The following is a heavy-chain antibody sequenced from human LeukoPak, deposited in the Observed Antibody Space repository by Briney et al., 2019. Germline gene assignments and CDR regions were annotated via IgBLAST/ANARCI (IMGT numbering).Heavy chain of an antibody. D-gene: IGHD3-10*01. J-gene: IGHJ6*03. CDR1: GGSFSGYY. CDR3: ARELGYYYGSGNYMDV. V-gene: IGHV4-34*01. CDR2: INHSGST. Sequence: PSETLSLTCAVYGGSFSGYYWSWIRQPPGKGLEWIGEINHSGSTNYNPSLKSRVTISVDTSKNQFSLKLSSVTAADTAVYYCARELGYYYGSGNYMDVWGKGTTVTISS.